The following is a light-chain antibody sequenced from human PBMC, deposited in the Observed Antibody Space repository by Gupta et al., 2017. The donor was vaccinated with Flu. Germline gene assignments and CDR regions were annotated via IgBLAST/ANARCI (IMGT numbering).Light chain of an antibody. CDR2: SND. Sequence: GAPGQTLTISFTASPTYDVHWYRQCPGAAPKLLISSNDNRASGVPDRFSGSKSGSSASLTITGLRADDEAEYYCQSYDSRSGVIFGGGTKLTVL. J-gene: IGLJ2*01. CDR1: PTYD. V-gene: IGLV1-40*01. CDR3: QSYDSRSGVI.